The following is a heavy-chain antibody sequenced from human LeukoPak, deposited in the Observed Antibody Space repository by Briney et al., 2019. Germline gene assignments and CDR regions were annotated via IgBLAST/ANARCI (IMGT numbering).Heavy chain of an antibody. V-gene: IGHV3-21*01. J-gene: IGHJ3*02. Sequence: KSGGSLRLSCAASGFTFRSYSMNWVRQAPGKGLEGVLFISSSSAYISYADSLKGRFTISRDNAKHSLYLQMNNLRAEDTAVYYCAKKMDDAFDIWGQGTMVTVSS. CDR2: ISSSSAYI. CDR1: GFTFRSYS. D-gene: IGHD5-24*01. CDR3: AKKMDDAFDI.